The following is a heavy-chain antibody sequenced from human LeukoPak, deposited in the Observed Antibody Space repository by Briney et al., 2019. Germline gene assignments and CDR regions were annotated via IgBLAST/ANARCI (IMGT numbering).Heavy chain of an antibody. J-gene: IGHJ3*02. V-gene: IGHV4-61*02. CDR3: AREGPWASDAFDI. CDR2: IYTSGST. CDR1: CGSISSGSYY. Sequence: SETLSLTCTVSCGSISSGSYYWSWIRQPAGKGLEWIGRIYTSGSTNYNPSLKSRVTISVDTSKNQFSLKLSSVTAADTAVYYCAREGPWASDAFDIWGQGTMVTVSS.